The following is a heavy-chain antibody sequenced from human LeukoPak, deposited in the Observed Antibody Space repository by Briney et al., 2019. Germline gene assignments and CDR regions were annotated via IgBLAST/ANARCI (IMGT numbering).Heavy chain of an antibody. Sequence: PGGSLRLSCAASGFTFSSYSMNWVRQAPGKGLEWVSGINWNGGSTGYADSVKGRFTISRDNAKNSLYLQMNSLRAEDTALYYCARVESNYYYMDVWGKGTTVTVSS. CDR3: ARVESNYYYMDV. V-gene: IGHV3-20*04. D-gene: IGHD3-3*01. J-gene: IGHJ6*03. CDR2: INWNGGST. CDR1: GFTFSSYS.